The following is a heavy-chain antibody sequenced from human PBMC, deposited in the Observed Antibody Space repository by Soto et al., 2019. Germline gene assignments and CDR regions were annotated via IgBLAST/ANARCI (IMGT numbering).Heavy chain of an antibody. CDR3: AKDESGAADI. J-gene: IGHJ3*02. Sequence: PSETLYLTCTVSGGSLTAYSWNWIRQPVGKGLEWIGRIDTSGKTNYIPSLKSRLTMSIDRFKNQFSLNLKFVTAADTAVYFCAKDESGAADIWGQGTMVPVS. V-gene: IGHV4-4*07. CDR1: GGSLTAYS. D-gene: IGHD7-27*01. CDR2: IDTSGKT.